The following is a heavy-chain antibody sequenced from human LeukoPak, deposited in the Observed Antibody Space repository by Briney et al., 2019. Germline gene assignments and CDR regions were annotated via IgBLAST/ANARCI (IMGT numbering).Heavy chain of an antibody. D-gene: IGHD5-12*01. CDR1: GITLSNYG. J-gene: IGHJ4*02. CDR3: TRDSGLTGYDLLDY. CDR2: ISDSGGRT. V-gene: IGHV3-23*01. Sequence: GGSLRLSCAVSGITLSNYGMTWVRQAPGKGLEWVAGISDSGGRTNYADSVKGRFTISRDNPKNTLYLQMNSLRVEDTAIYYCTRDSGLTGYDLLDYWGQGTLVTVSS.